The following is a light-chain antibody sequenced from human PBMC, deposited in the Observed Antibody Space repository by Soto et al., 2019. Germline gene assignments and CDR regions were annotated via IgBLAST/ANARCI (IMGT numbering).Light chain of an antibody. V-gene: IGLV1-51*01. CDR2: AND. CDR3: GTWDSSLSAWV. Sequence: QSVLTQPPSVSAAPGQKVTIPCPGSSSTIGNNYVSCYLQLPGTAPKLHIYANDKRPSGIPDRFSGSKSGTSATLGITGLQTGDEADYYCGTWDSSLSAWVFGGGTKLTVL. CDR1: SSTIGNNY. J-gene: IGLJ3*02.